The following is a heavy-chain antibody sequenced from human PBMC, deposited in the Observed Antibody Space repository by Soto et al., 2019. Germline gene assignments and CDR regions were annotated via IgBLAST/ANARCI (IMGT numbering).Heavy chain of an antibody. D-gene: IGHD4-4*01. Sequence: LRLSCAASGFTFSSYAMHWVRQAPGKGLEWVAVISYDGSNKYYADSVKGRFTISRDNSKNTLYLQMNSLRAEDTAVYYCASYRGDYYYYGMDVWGQGTTVTVSS. CDR3: ASYRGDYYYYGMDV. CDR2: ISYDGSNK. V-gene: IGHV3-30-3*01. J-gene: IGHJ6*02. CDR1: GFTFSSYA.